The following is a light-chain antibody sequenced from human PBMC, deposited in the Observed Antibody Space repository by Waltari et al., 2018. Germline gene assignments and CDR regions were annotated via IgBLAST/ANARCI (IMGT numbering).Light chain of an antibody. CDR2: DFS. CDR1: SRDVGGSNY. CDR3: CSYAGSYTYV. V-gene: IGLV2-11*01. J-gene: IGLJ1*01. Sequence: HSALTQPRSVSGSPGPSVPISCTGTSRDVGGSNYVPWYQQHPGKAPKLMIYDFSRRPSGVPDRFSGSKSGNTASLTISGRQAEDEADYSCCSYAGSYTYVFGTGTKVTVL.